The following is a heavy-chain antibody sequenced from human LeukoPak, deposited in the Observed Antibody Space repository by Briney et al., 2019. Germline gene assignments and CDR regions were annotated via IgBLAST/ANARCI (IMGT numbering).Heavy chain of an antibody. CDR3: ARGFNFDGSGFSL. Sequence: SETLPLTCTVSGGSISSYYWSWIRQPPGKGLEWIGYINYSGSTNYNPSLRSRVSISVDASKNQFSLRLSSVTAADTAVYYCARGFNFDGSGFSLWGLGTLVTASS. V-gene: IGHV4-59*01. J-gene: IGHJ4*02. D-gene: IGHD3-22*01. CDR2: INYSGST. CDR1: GGSISSYY.